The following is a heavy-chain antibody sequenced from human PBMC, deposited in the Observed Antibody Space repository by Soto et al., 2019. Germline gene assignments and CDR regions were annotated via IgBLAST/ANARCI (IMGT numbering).Heavy chain of an antibody. V-gene: IGHV4-39*01. CDR1: GGSVSSGSYY. D-gene: IGHD2-15*01. J-gene: IGHJ6*03. Sequence: SETLSLTCTVSGGSVSSGSYYWGWIRQPPGKGLEWIGSIYYSGNTYYNPSLKSRVTISIDTSKNQFSLKLSSVTAADTAMYYCARHVGSYYYYIDVWGKGTTVTVSS. CDR3: ARHVGSYYYYIDV. CDR2: IYYSGNT.